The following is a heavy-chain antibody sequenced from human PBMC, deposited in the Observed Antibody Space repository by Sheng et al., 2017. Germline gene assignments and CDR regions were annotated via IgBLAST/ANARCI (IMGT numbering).Heavy chain of an antibody. J-gene: IGHJ6*02. V-gene: IGHV4-34*01. CDR3: ARGDIVVVPAAKMDYYYYGMDV. D-gene: IGHD2-2*01. Sequence: QVQLQQWGAGLLKPSETLSLTCAVYGGSFSGYYWSWIRQPPGKGLEWIGEINHSGSTNYNPSLKSRVTISVDTSKNQFSLKLSSVTAADTAVYYCARGDIVVVPAAKMDYYYYGMDVWGQGTTVTVSS. CDR1: GGSFSGYY. CDR2: INHSGST.